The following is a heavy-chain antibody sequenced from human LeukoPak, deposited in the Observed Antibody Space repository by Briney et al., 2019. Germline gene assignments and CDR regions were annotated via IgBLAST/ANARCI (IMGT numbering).Heavy chain of an antibody. CDR2: IHYSGST. V-gene: IGHV4-38-2*02. CDR3: ARGGYYGSGNDFRFDP. CDR1: GYSISSAYY. D-gene: IGHD3-10*01. J-gene: IGHJ5*02. Sequence: SETLSLTCTVSGYSISSAYYWGWIRQPPGKGLEWIGTIHYSGSTSYNPSLKRRITISLDTSKNHFSLRLRSVTAADTPVYYCARGGYYGSGNDFRFDPWGQGTLVTVSS.